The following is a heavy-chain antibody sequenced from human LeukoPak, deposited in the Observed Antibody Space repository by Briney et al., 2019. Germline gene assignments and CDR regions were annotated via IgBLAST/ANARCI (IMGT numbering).Heavy chain of an antibody. D-gene: IGHD3-22*01. CDR3: ARLYYDSSGYYQICYFDY. Sequence: SETLSLTCTVSGGSISSSSYYWGWIRQPPGKGLEGIGSIYYSGSTYYNPSLKSRVTISVDTSKNQFSLNLSSVTAADTAVYYCARLYYDSSGYYQICYFDYWGQGTLVTVSS. V-gene: IGHV4-39*01. J-gene: IGHJ4*02. CDR2: IYYSGST. CDR1: GGSISSSSYY.